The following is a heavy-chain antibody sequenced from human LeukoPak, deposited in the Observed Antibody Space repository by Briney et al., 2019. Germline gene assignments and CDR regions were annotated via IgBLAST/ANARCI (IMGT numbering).Heavy chain of an antibody. CDR1: GYTFNNYA. J-gene: IGHJ4*02. V-gene: IGHV1-18*01. CDR3: ARDWGTYCDY. CDR2: TSVYNRNT. Sequence: RASVKVSCKTSGYTFNNYAITWVRQAPGQGLEWMGWTSVYNRNTNYAQKFQGRITMTTDTSTSTAYMELRSLRSDDTAVYYCARDWGTYCDYWGQGTLVTVSS. D-gene: IGHD3-16*01.